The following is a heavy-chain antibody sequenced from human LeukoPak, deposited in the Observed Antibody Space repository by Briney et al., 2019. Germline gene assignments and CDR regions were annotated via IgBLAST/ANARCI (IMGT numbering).Heavy chain of an antibody. CDR2: ISSCSSYI. D-gene: IGHD3-22*01. J-gene: IGHJ3*01. Sequence: GRSLRLSCAASGFTFSSHSMNWVRQAPGKGLEWVSSISSCSSYIYYADSVKGRFTISRDNAKNSLYLQMNSLRAEDTAVYYCARDPSYYDSSGCLWGQGTMVTVSS. V-gene: IGHV3-21*01. CDR3: ARDPSYYDSSGCL. CDR1: GFTFSSHS.